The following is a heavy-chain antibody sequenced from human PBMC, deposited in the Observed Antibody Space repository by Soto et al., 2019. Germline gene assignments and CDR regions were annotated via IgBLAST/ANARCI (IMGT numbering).Heavy chain of an antibody. CDR1: GFTFNTYA. V-gene: IGHV3-23*01. J-gene: IGHJ4*02. CDR3: ARISSSSCTDY. Sequence: GGSLRLSCAASGFTFNTYAMNWVRQAPGKGLEWVSAISADGAGTYYADSVKGRFTIARDNSKNTLSLQMNSLRAEDTAIFYCARISSSSCTDYWGQGTLVTVSS. CDR2: ISADGAGT. D-gene: IGHD6-13*01.